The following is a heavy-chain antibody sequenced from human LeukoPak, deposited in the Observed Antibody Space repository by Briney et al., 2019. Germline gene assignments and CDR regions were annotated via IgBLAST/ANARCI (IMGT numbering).Heavy chain of an antibody. D-gene: IGHD6-19*01. CDR3: ARDLRVAGTYYYYGMDV. Sequence: GGSLRLSCAASGFTVSSNYMSWVRQAPGKGLEWVSSISSSSSYIYYADSVKGRFTISRDNSKNTLYLQMNSLRAEDTAVYYCARDLRVAGTYYYYGMDVWGQGTTVTVSS. CDR1: GFTVSSNY. CDR2: ISSSSSYI. J-gene: IGHJ6*02. V-gene: IGHV3-21*04.